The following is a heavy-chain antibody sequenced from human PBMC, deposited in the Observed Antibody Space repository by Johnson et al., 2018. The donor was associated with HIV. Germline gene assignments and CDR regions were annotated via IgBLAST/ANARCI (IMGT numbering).Heavy chain of an antibody. CDR3: AKDLKRGIAARGAFDI. CDR1: GFTVSSNY. Sequence: VQLVESGGGLIQPGGSLRLSCAASGFTVSSNYMSWVRQAPGKGLEWVSVIYTDGSTYYTDSVKGRFTISRDNAKNSLYLQMNSLRAEDTALYYCAKDLKRGIAARGAFDIWGQGTMVTVSS. J-gene: IGHJ3*02. D-gene: IGHD6-13*01. CDR2: IYTDGST. V-gene: IGHV3-53*01.